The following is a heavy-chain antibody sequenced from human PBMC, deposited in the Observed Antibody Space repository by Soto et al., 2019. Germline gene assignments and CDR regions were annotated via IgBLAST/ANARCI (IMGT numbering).Heavy chain of an antibody. CDR1: GFTFSSYG. CDR3: ARVYCSGGSCYSRFIDY. D-gene: IGHD2-15*01. V-gene: IGHV3-33*01. CDR2: IWYDGSNK. J-gene: IGHJ4*01. Sequence: GGSLKLSCAASGFTFSSYGMHWVRQAPGKGLEWVAVIWYDGSNKYYADSVKGRFTISRDNPKNTLYLQMNSLRAEDTAVYYYARVYCSGGSCYSRFIDYWGHGTLVTVSS.